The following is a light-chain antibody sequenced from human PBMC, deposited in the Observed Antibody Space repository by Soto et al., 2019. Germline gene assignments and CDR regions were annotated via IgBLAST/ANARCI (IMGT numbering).Light chain of an antibody. Sequence: EIVMSQSPATLSVYPGERATLSCRASQSVSSSLAWYQQKPGQTPRLLIYNASTRATGVPARFSGTGSGTDFTLTISGLQAGDLAVYYCQQYYAIPRTFGQGTMV. V-gene: IGKV3-15*01. CDR1: QSVSSS. CDR3: QQYYAIPRT. CDR2: NAS. J-gene: IGKJ1*01.